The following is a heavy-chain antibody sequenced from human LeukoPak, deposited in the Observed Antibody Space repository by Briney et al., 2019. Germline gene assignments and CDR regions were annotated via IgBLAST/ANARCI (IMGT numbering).Heavy chain of an antibody. J-gene: IGHJ4*02. CDR2: IFYSGST. V-gene: IGHV4-39*01. CDR3: ARQGERYSSNWLIFDY. D-gene: IGHD6-13*01. CDR1: GGSISSSSYY. Sequence: PSETLSLTCTVSGGSISSSSYYWGWIRQPPGKGLEWIANIFYSGSTYYKPSLKSRVTISVDTSKNQFSLKLSSVTAADTAVYYCARQGERYSSNWLIFDYWGQGTLVTVSS.